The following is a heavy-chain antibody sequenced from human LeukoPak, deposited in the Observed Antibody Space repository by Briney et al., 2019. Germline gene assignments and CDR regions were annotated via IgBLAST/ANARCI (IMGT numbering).Heavy chain of an antibody. CDR2: IYYSGST. D-gene: IGHD2-15*01. J-gene: IGHJ3*02. V-gene: IGHV4-39*07. CDR1: GGSISSNSYY. CDR3: AREGYCSSGSCYTVLLAFDI. Sequence: SETLSLTCTVSGGSISSNSYYWGWIRQPPGKGLEWIGSIYYSGSTYYNPSLKSRVTISVDTSKNQFSLKLSSVTAADTAVYYCAREGYCSSGSCYTVLLAFDICGQGTMVSVSS.